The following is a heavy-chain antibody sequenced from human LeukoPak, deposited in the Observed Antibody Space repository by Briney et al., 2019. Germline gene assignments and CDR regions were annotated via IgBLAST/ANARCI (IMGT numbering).Heavy chain of an antibody. CDR3: ARRDFWSGYVDY. Sequence: PSETLSLTCTVSGGSISSSSYYWGWIRQPPGKGLEWIGSIYYSGSTYYNPSLKSRVTISVDTSKNQFSLKLSSVTAADTAVYYCARRDFWSGYVDYWGQGTLVTVSS. CDR1: GGSISSSSYY. V-gene: IGHV4-39*01. D-gene: IGHD3-3*01. CDR2: IYYSGST. J-gene: IGHJ4*02.